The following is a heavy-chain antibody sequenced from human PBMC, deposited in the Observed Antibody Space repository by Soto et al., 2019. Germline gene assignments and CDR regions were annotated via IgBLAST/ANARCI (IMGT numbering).Heavy chain of an antibody. Sequence: QLQLQESGSGLVKPSQTLSLTCAVSGGSISSGGYSWSWIRQPPGKGLEWIGYIYHSGSTYYNPSLKGRVTISVDSSKNQVSLKLSSVTAADTAVYYCAAGGGLPLSYWGQGTLVTVSS. V-gene: IGHV4-30-2*01. J-gene: IGHJ4*02. D-gene: IGHD2-15*01. CDR3: AAGGGLPLSY. CDR2: IYHSGST. CDR1: GGSISSGGYS.